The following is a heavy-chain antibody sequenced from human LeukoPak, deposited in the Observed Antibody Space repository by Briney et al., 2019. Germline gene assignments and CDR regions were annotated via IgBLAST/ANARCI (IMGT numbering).Heavy chain of an antibody. J-gene: IGHJ4*02. CDR3: ARMGAIAGASANPDY. CDR1: SGSISGYF. Sequence: SETLSLTCTVSSGSISGYFWSWIRQPPGKGLEWIGYIHYSGTTNYNPSLKSRVTMSVDTSKNQFSLKVSSVTAADTAVYYCARMGAIAGASANPDYWGQGTLVTVSS. V-gene: IGHV4-59*01. D-gene: IGHD4/OR15-4a*01. CDR2: IHYSGTT.